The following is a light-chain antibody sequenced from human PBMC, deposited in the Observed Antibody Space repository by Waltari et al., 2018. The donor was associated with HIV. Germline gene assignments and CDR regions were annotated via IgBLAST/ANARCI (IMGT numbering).Light chain of an antibody. CDR1: QSVLYSSNNNNY. CDR2: WAS. CDR3: QQYYSTPPT. V-gene: IGKV4-1*01. Sequence: DIVMTQSPDSLAVSLGVRDTINCKSSQSVLYSSNNNNYLAWYQQKPGQPPKLLIYWASTREAGVPDRISGSGSGTDFTLTINSLQAEDVALYFCQQYYSTPPTFGGGTKVEIK. J-gene: IGKJ4*01.